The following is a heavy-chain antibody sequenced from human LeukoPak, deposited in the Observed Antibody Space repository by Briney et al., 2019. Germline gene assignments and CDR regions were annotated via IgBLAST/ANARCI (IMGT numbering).Heavy chain of an antibody. CDR3: ATSSTSVDY. Sequence: GASVKVSCKASGGTFSSYAISWVRQAPGHGLEWMGGIIPIFGTANYAQKFQGRITITADESTGTAYMELSSLRSEDTAVYYCATSSTSVDYWGQGTLVTVSS. V-gene: IGHV1-69*13. CDR1: GGTFSSYA. J-gene: IGHJ4*02. CDR2: IIPIFGTA. D-gene: IGHD2-2*01.